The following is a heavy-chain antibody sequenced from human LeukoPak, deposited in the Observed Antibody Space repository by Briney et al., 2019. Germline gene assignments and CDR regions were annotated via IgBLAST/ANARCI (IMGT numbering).Heavy chain of an antibody. V-gene: IGHV3-23*01. Sequence: GGSLRLSCAASGFTFSSYAMSWVRQAPGQGLEWVSAISGSGGSTYYADSVKGRFTISRDNSKNTLYLQMNSLRAEDTAVYYCAKNYDFWSGYYTPTFDYWGQGTLVTVSS. CDR2: ISGSGGST. CDR1: GFTFSSYA. D-gene: IGHD3-3*01. CDR3: AKNYDFWSGYYTPTFDY. J-gene: IGHJ4*02.